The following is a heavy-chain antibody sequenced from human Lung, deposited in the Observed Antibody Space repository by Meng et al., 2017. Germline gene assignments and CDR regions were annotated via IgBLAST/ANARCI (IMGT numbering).Heavy chain of an antibody. Sequence: QVKLWWFGAEVKKPGASVKLSCRASGYTFIDAYVHWVRQAPGQGLEWMGRIIPSSGDANSAQKFLGRVTLTWDTSISTAYMELSSLRSDDTAIYYCARDGGNYDFDYWGQGTLVTVSS. D-gene: IGHD1-7*01. CDR3: ARDGGNYDFDY. CDR2: IIPSSGDA. J-gene: IGHJ4*02. V-gene: IGHV1-2*06. CDR1: GYTFIDAY.